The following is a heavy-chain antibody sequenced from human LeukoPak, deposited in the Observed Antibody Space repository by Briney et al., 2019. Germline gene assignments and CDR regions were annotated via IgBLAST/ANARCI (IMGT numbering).Heavy chain of an antibody. J-gene: IGHJ4*02. CDR3: ARGAGYCSGGSCYLKYFDY. CDR1: GGTFSSYA. V-gene: IGHV1-69*13. D-gene: IGHD2-15*01. CDR2: IIPIFGTA. Sequence: ASVKVSCKASGGTFSSYAISWVRQAPGQGLEWMGGIIPIFGTANYAQKFQGRVTTTADESTSTAYMELSSLRSEDTAVYYCARGAGYCSGGSCYLKYFDYWGQGTLVTVSS.